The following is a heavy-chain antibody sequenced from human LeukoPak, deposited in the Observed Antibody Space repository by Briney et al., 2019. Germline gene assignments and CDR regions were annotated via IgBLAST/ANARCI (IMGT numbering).Heavy chain of an antibody. V-gene: IGHV4-39*01. D-gene: IGHD3-10*01. CDR2: IYYSGST. CDR3: ARHGLYGSGSGWFDP. CDR1: GGSISSSSYY. J-gene: IGHJ5*02. Sequence: PSETLSLTCTVSGGSISSSSYYWGWIRQPPGKGLEWIGSIYYSGSTYYNPSLKSRVTISVDTSKNQFSLKLSSVTAADTAVYYCARHGLYGSGSGWFDPWGQGTLVTVSS.